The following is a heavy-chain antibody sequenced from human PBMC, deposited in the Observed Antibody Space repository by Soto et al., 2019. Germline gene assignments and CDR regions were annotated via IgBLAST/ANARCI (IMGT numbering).Heavy chain of an antibody. CDR2: IYYSGST. V-gene: IGHV4-59*08. Sequence: SETLSLTCTVSGGSISSYYWSWIRQPPGKGLEWIGYIYYSGSTNYNPSLKSRVTISVDTSKNQFSLKLSSVTAADTAVYYCARQLGYDFWSGYNYFDYWGQGTLVTVSS. D-gene: IGHD3-3*01. CDR3: ARQLGYDFWSGYNYFDY. CDR1: GGSISSYY. J-gene: IGHJ4*02.